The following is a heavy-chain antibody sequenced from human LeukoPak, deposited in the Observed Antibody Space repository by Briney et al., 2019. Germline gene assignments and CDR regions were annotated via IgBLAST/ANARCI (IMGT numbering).Heavy chain of an antibody. CDR2: LYYGGSP. CDR3: ARVRFWFGELTYYYYYMDV. CDR1: GGSIITNDYY. V-gene: IGHV4-39*07. Sequence: PSETLSLTCNVSGGSIITNDYYWGWIRQSPGKGLEWLGSLYYGGSPYYNPSLKSRVTMSVDTSKNQFSLKLSSVTAADTAVYYCARVRFWFGELTYYYYYMDVWGKGTTVTISS. J-gene: IGHJ6*03. D-gene: IGHD3-10*01.